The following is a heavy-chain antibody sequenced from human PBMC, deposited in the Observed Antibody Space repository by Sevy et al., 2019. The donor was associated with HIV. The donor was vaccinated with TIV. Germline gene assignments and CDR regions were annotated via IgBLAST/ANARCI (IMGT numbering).Heavy chain of an antibody. J-gene: IGHJ4*02. CDR2: IYSGGNT. D-gene: IGHD3-16*01. CDR1: GFTVSSNY. V-gene: IGHV3-53*01. Sequence: GGSLRLSCAASGFTVSSNYMTWVRQAPGKGLEWVSVIYSGGNTYYADSVKGRFTISRDNSKNTLYLQMNRMRAEDTAVYCCARGHTMITYWGQGTLVTVSS. CDR3: ARGHTMITY.